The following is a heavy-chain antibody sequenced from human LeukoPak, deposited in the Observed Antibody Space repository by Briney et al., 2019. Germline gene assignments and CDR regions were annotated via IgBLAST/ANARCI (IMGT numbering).Heavy chain of an antibody. J-gene: IGHJ4*02. CDR3: AREAGSSWFAPLDY. D-gene: IGHD6-13*01. V-gene: IGHV3-48*03. CDR1: GFTFSSFE. Sequence: GGSLRLSCAASGFTFSSFEMNWVRQAPGKGLEWVSYISSSGSTIYHADSVKGRFTISRDNAKNSLYLQMNSLRAEDTAVYYCAREAGSSWFAPLDYWGQGTLVTVSS. CDR2: ISSSGSTI.